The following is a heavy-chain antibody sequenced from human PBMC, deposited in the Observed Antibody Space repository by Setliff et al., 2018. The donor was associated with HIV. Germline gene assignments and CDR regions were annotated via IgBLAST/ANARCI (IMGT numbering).Heavy chain of an antibody. D-gene: IGHD3-10*01. CDR2: IYHDGST. V-gene: IGHV4-4*07. CDR3: ARYYGSGTYHRWFDP. Sequence: TSETLSLTCTVSGGSISSYYWSWIRQPAGKGLEWIGSIYHDGSTYCNPSLRSRVTISVDTSKNQFSLKLSSVTAADTAVYYCARYYGSGTYHRWFDPWGQGTPVTVSS. CDR1: GGSISSYY. J-gene: IGHJ5*02.